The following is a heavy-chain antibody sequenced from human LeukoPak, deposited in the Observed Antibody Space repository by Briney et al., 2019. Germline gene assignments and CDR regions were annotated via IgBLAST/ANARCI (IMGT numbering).Heavy chain of an antibody. Sequence: SETLSLTCAVYGGSFSGYYWSWIRQPPGKGLEWIGEINHSGSTNYNPSLKSRVTISVDTSKNQFSLKLSSVTAADTAVYYCARSHYYDSSGSHNNWFDPWGQGTLVTVSS. D-gene: IGHD3-22*01. CDR2: INHSGST. J-gene: IGHJ5*02. CDR1: GGSFSGYY. V-gene: IGHV4-34*01. CDR3: ARSHYYDSSGSHNNWFDP.